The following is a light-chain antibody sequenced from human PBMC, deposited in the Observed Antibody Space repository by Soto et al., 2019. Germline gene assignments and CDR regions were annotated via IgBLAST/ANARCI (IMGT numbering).Light chain of an antibody. CDR2: EVN. J-gene: IGLJ3*02. Sequence: QSALTQPASVSGSPGQSITISCTGTSSDVGGYNYVSWYQQHPGKAPKLMISEVNIRPSGVSYRFSGSKSGNTASLTISGLQAEDEADYYCSSYTLISTQVFGGGTKLTVL. CDR3: SSYTLISTQV. CDR1: SSDVGGYNY. V-gene: IGLV2-14*01.